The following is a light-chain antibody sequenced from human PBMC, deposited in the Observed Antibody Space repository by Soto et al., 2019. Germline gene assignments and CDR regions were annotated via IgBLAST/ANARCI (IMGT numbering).Light chain of an antibody. CDR1: QSVGSN. CDR3: QQCYNWPRT. Sequence: EIVMTQSPATLSVSPGESATLSCRASQSVGSNVAWYQQKPGQAPRLLIYDTSTRATGIPARFSGSGSGTEFTLTISSLQSEDFAVYFCQQCYNWPRTFGQGTKVAIK. V-gene: IGKV3-15*01. J-gene: IGKJ1*01. CDR2: DTS.